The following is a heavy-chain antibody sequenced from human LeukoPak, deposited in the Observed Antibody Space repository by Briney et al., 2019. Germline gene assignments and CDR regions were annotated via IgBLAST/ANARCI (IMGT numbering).Heavy chain of an antibody. V-gene: IGHV1-69*13. CDR3: ARAGSGWYAGAFDI. Sequence: VASVKVSCKTSGYSFILYGISWVRQAPGQGLEWMGGIIPIFGTADYAQKFQGRVTITADESTSTAYMELSSLRSEDTAVYYCARAGSGWYAGAFDIWGQGTMVTVSS. CDR1: GYSFILYG. D-gene: IGHD6-19*01. J-gene: IGHJ3*02. CDR2: IIPIFGTA.